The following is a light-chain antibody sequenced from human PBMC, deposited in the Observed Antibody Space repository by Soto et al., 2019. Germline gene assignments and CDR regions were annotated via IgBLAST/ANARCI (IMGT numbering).Light chain of an antibody. CDR1: QNISTY. CDR2: AAS. J-gene: IGKJ1*01. V-gene: IGKV1-39*01. CDR3: QQSYSALWT. Sequence: DIEMTQSPSSLSASVGDRITISCRAGQNISTYLNWYQQKPGKAPKLLIYAASTLHSGVPSRFSGSGSGTDFALNISSLQPEDFATYYGQQSYSALWTFGQGTKVEGK.